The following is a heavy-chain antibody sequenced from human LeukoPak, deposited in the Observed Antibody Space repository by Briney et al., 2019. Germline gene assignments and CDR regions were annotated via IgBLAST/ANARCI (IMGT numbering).Heavy chain of an antibody. Sequence: PGGSLRLSCAASGFTFSNAWMSWARQAPGKGLEWVGRIKSKTHGGTTDYAAPVKGRFTISRDDSKNTLYLQMNSLKTEDTAVYYCTTSITPGIDYWGQGTLVTVSS. CDR3: TTSITPGIDY. J-gene: IGHJ4*02. V-gene: IGHV3-15*01. D-gene: IGHD1-14*01. CDR1: GFTFSNAW. CDR2: IKSKTHGGTT.